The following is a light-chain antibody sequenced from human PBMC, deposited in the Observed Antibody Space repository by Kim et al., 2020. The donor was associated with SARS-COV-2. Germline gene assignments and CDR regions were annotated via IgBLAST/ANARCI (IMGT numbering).Light chain of an antibody. J-gene: IGLJ3*02. Sequence: SYELTQPSSVSVSPGQTARITCSGDVLAKKYARWFQQKPGQAPVLVIYKDNERPSGIPERFSGSSSGTIVTLTISGAQVEDEADYYCYSAVDNNWV. CDR2: KDN. V-gene: IGLV3-27*01. CDR1: VLAKKY. CDR3: YSAVDNNWV.